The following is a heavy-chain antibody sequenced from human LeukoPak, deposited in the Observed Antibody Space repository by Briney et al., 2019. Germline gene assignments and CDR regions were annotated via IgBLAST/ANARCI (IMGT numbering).Heavy chain of an antibody. CDR1: GYTLTELS. V-gene: IGHV1-24*01. CDR3: ATAGYCSSTSCKPPYYFDY. J-gene: IGHJ4*02. Sequence: ASVKVSCKVSGYTLTELSMHWVRQAPGKGLEWMGGFDPENGETVYAQKFQGRVTMTEDTSTDTAYMELSSLRSEDTAVYYCATAGYCSSTSCKPPYYFDYWGQGTLVTVSS. CDR2: FDPENGET. D-gene: IGHD2-2*01.